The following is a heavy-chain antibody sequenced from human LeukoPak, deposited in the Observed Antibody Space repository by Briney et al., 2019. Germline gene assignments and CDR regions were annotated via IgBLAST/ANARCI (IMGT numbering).Heavy chain of an antibody. CDR2: ISAYNGNT. CDR3: ARDWGSSSWYPDAFDI. D-gene: IGHD6-13*01. V-gene: IGHV1-18*01. J-gene: IGHJ3*02. Sequence: ASVEVSCKASGYTFTSYGISWVRQAPGQGLEWMGWISAYNGNTNYAQKLQGRVTMTTDTSTSTAYMELRSLRSDDTAVYYCARDWGSSSWYPDAFDIWGQGTMVTVSS. CDR1: GYTFTSYG.